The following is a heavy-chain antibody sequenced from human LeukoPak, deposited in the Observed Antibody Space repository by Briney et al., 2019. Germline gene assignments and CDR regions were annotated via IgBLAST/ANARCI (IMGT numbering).Heavy chain of an antibody. D-gene: IGHD3-16*01. CDR1: GYTFSRYY. J-gene: IGHJ4*02. Sequence: ASVKVSCKASGYTFSRYYIHWVRQAPGQGLEWMGKMNPSGGTTTYAQKFQGRVTVTRDTPTSTVYMEMSSLRLEDTAVYYCAREESGGLFDYWGQGTLLTVSS. CDR2: MNPSGGTT. V-gene: IGHV1-46*01. CDR3: AREESGGLFDY.